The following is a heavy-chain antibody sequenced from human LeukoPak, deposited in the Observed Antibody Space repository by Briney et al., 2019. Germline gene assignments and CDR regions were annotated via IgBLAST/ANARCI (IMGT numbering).Heavy chain of an antibody. CDR3: ASGYSSSSYYFDY. D-gene: IGHD6-6*01. CDR2: ISSSGSTI. J-gene: IGHJ4*02. V-gene: IGHV3-48*03. Sequence: PGGSLRLSCAASGFTFSSYEMNWVRQAPGKGLEWVSYISSSGSTIYYADSVKGRFTISRDNAKNSLYLQMNSLRAEDTAVYYCASGYSSSSYYFDYWGQGTLVTVSS. CDR1: GFTFSSYE.